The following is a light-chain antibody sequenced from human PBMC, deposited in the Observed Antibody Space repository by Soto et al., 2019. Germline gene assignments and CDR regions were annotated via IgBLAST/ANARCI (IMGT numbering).Light chain of an antibody. CDR2: GAS. V-gene: IGKV1-39*01. J-gene: IGKJ2*01. Sequence: DLQMTQSPSSLSAAVGDRVTITCRASQSIAKFLNWYQQKQGEVPKLLIFGASYLRSGVPSRFSDSGSGTHFALTITSLQPEDFATFFCQQSNIAPYTFGQGTNL. CDR1: QSIAKF. CDR3: QQSNIAPYT.